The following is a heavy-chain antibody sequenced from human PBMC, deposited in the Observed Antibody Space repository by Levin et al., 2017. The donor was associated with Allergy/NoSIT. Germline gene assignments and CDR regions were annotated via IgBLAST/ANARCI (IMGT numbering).Heavy chain of an antibody. D-gene: IGHD6-19*01. CDR2: MSYDGSNQ. CDR1: GFTFSRYA. V-gene: IGHV3-30*03. J-gene: IGHJ6*02. CDR3: ARDASAVTCSSGWHPITYGMDV. Sequence: GGSLRLSCAASGFTFSRYAMFWVRQAPGKGLEWVALMSYDGSNQYYGDSVKGRFTISRDNSKNTLYLQMNSLRAEDTAVYYCARDASAVTCSSGWHPITYGMDVWGQGTTVTVSS.